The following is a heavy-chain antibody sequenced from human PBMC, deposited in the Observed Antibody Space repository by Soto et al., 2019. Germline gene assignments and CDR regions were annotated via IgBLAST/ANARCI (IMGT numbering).Heavy chain of an antibody. CDR3: AKMVHGGYVSYFDS. CDR2: TSGSGYTT. J-gene: IGHJ4*02. V-gene: IGHV3-23*01. D-gene: IGHD5-12*01. Sequence: GSLRLYCEASVFTFTSYAMSWVRQAPGKGLEWVSATSGSGYTTYYADSVKGRFTISRDNSEKRLYLQMNSLRAEDTAVYYCAKMVHGGYVSYFDSWGQGTLVTVSS. CDR1: VFTFTSYA.